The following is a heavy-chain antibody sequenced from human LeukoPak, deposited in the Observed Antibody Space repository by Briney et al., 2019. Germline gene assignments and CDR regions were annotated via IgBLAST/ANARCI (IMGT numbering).Heavy chain of an antibody. CDR2: ISAYNGNT. Sequence: ASVKVSCKASGYTFTSHGISWVRQAPGQGLEWMGWISAYNGNTNYAQKLQGRVTMTTDTSTSTAYMELRSLRSDDTAVYYCAREYYDFWSGYYSRYYYGMDVWGQGTTVTVSS. V-gene: IGHV1-18*01. J-gene: IGHJ6*02. CDR1: GYTFTSHG. CDR3: AREYYDFWSGYYSRYYYGMDV. D-gene: IGHD3-3*01.